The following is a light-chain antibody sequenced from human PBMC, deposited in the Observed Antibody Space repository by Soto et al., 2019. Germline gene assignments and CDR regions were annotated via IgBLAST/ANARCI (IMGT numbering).Light chain of an antibody. CDR2: DAS. CDR3: QQYGSSGT. Sequence: EIVLTQSPGTLSFSPGERATLSCRASQTLANYLAWYQQKPGQAPRLLIYDASNRATGIPARFSGSGPGTDFTLTISRLEPEDFAVYYCQQYGSSGTFGQGTKVDIK. V-gene: IGKV3-20*01. J-gene: IGKJ1*01. CDR1: QTLANY.